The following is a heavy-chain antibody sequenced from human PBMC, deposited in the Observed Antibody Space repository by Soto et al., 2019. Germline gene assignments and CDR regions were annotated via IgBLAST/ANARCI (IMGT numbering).Heavy chain of an antibody. V-gene: IGHV1-18*01. D-gene: IGHD3-9*01. Sequence: ASVKVSCKASGYTFTSYGISWVRQAPGQGLEWMGWISAYNGNTNYAQKLQGRVTMTTDTSTSTAYMELRSLRSDDTAVYYCARDYYDILTGPSWPVDYWGQGTLVTVSS. CDR3: ARDYYDILTGPSWPVDY. J-gene: IGHJ4*02. CDR1: GYTFTSYG. CDR2: ISAYNGNT.